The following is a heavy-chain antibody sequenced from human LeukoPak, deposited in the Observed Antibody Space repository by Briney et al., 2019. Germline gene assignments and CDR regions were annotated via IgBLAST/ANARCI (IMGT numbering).Heavy chain of an antibody. CDR3: ARSPPGYIAYDY. Sequence: PGGSLRLSCAASGFTFSSYGMHWVRQAPGKGPEWVAVIWYDGSNKYYADSVKGRFTISRDNSKNTLYLQMNSLRAEDTAVYYCARSPPGYIAYDYWGQGTLVTVSS. CDR2: IWYDGSNK. V-gene: IGHV3-33*01. D-gene: IGHD6-13*01. CDR1: GFTFSSYG. J-gene: IGHJ4*02.